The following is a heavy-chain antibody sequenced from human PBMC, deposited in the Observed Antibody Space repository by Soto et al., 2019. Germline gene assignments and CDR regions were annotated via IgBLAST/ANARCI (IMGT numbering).Heavy chain of an antibody. CDR3: ARGKSRDAYNPLGY. Sequence: GSLLLACSASGFTVSNYYMSWVRQAPGRGLQWVSVIYTAGPTYYADSVKGRFTISRDESKNTLYFQMANLRAEDTATYYCARGKSRDAYNPLGYWGPGTLVTVYS. J-gene: IGHJ4*02. V-gene: IGHV3-53*01. D-gene: IGHD1-1*01. CDR1: GFTVSNYY. CDR2: IYTAGPT.